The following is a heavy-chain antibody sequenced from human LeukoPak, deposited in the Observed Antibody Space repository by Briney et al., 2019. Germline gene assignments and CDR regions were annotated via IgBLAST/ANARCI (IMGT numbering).Heavy chain of an antibody. V-gene: IGHV1-69*05. D-gene: IGHD2-2*02. CDR1: GGTFSSYA. CDR3: ARGMVVPAAIGSRWFDP. J-gene: IGHJ5*02. Sequence: GASVKVSCKASGGTFSSYAISWVRQAPGQGLEWMGGIIPIFGTANYAQKFQGRVTITTDESTGTAYMELSSLRSEDTAVYYCARGMVVPAAIGSRWFDPWGQGTLVTVSS. CDR2: IIPIFGTA.